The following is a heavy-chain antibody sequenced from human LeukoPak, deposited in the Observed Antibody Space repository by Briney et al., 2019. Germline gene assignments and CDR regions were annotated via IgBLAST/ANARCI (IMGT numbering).Heavy chain of an antibody. CDR2: INHSVST. J-gene: IGHJ6*02. CDR3: ARAGVDVLLWFGEPLVFYYYSGMDV. V-gene: IGHV4-34*01. CDR1: GGSFSGYS. Sequence: SGTLSLSCAVSGGSFSGYSRSWVRQPPGKGLEWIWEINHSVSTNYNPSPKRGVTISVDTRKNKSSLKPSSVTAADTTVYYCARAGVDVLLWFGEPLVFYYYSGMDVWGQGTTVTVSS. D-gene: IGHD3-10*01.